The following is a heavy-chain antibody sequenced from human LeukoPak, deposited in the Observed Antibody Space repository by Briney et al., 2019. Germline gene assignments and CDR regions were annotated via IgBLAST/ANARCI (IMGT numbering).Heavy chain of an antibody. CDR3: ARGGGYDFWSGYYIPPYYFDY. CDR1: GGSFSGYY. CDR2: INHSGST. V-gene: IGHV4-34*01. Sequence: SETLSLTCAVYGGSFSGYYWSWIRQPPGKGLEWIGEINHSGSTNYNPSLKSRVTISVDTSKNQFSLKLSSVTAADTAVYYCARGGGYDFWSGYYIPPYYFDYWGQGTLVTVSS. D-gene: IGHD3-3*01. J-gene: IGHJ4*02.